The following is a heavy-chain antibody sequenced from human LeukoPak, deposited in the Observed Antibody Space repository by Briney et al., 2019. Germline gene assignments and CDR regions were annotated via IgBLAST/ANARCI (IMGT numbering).Heavy chain of an antibody. D-gene: IGHD5-18*01. Sequence: ASVKVSCKASGYTFTGYYMHWVRQAPGQGLEWMGWINPNSGGTNYAQKFQGRVTMTRDTSISTAYMELSRLRSDDTAVYYCARGVWGYSYGLNWFDPWGQGTLVTVSS. V-gene: IGHV1-2*02. CDR2: INPNSGGT. J-gene: IGHJ5*02. CDR1: GYTFTGYY. CDR3: ARGVWGYSYGLNWFDP.